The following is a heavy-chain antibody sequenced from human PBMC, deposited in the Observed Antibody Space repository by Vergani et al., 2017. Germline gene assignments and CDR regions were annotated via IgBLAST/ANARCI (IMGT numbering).Heavy chain of an antibody. D-gene: IGHD1-7*01. CDR2: IYSGGST. J-gene: IGHJ4*02. V-gene: IGHV3-53*05. CDR1: GFTVSSNY. CDR3: ARDQTGTTGFDY. Sequence: EVQLVETGGGLIQPGGSLRLSCAASGFTVSSNYMSWVRQAPGKGLEWVSVIYSGGSTYYADSVKGRFTISRDNSKNTLYLQMNSLRAEDTAVYYCARDQTGTTGFDYWGQGTLVTVSS.